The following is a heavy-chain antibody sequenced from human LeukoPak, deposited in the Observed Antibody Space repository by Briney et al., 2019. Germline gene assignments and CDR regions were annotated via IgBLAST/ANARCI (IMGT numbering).Heavy chain of an antibody. D-gene: IGHD3-16*01. V-gene: IGHV3-30*02. CDR1: GFTFSSYG. CDR3: AKVPRRLPRFSDYYYYMDV. J-gene: IGHJ6*03. Sequence: PGGSLRLSCAASGFTFSSYGMHWVRQAPGKGLEWVAFIRYDGSNKYYADSVKGRFTISRDNSKNTLYLQMNSLRAEDTAVYYCAKVPRRLPRFSDYYYYMDVWGKGTTVTVSS. CDR2: IRYDGSNK.